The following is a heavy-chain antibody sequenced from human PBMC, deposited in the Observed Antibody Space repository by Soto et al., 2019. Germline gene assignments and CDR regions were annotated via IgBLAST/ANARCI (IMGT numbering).Heavy chain of an antibody. D-gene: IGHD3-22*01. CDR2: ISAYNGNT. J-gene: IGHJ4*02. Sequence: QVKLVQSGTEVKKPGASMKVSCKASGYTFATSGISWVRQAPGHGLEWMGWISAYNGNTNYEQKLQDRVTMTTDTSTSTAYLELRSLRSDDTAVYYCARAGHYYDSSGYANWGQGTLVTVSS. CDR1: GYTFATSG. CDR3: ARAGHYYDSSGYAN. V-gene: IGHV1-18*01.